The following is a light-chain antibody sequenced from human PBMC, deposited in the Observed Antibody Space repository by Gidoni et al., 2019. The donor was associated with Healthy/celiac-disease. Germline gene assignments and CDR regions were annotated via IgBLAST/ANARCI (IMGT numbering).Light chain of an antibody. Sequence: SYELTQPLSVSVALGQTARITWGGNNIGSKKVHWYQQKPGQAPVLVIYRDSNRPSGIPERFSGSTSGNTATLTISRAQAGDEADYYCQVWDSSVVFGGGTKLTVL. CDR3: QVWDSSVV. CDR1: NIGSKK. CDR2: RDS. J-gene: IGLJ2*01. V-gene: IGLV3-9*01.